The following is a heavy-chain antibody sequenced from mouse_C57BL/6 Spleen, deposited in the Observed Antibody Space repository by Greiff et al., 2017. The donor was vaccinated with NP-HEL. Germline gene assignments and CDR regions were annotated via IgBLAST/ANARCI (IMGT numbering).Heavy chain of an antibody. V-gene: IGHV1-9*01. J-gene: IGHJ1*03. CDR3: ARPTVVTDWYFDV. CDR1: GYTFTGYW. Sequence: QVQLQQSGAELMKPGASVKLSCKATGYTFTGYWIEWVKQRPGHGLEWIGEILPGSGSINYNEKFKGKATFTADTSSNTAYMQLSSLTTEDSAIYYCARPTVVTDWYFDVWGTGTTVTVSS. D-gene: IGHD1-1*01. CDR2: ILPGSGSI.